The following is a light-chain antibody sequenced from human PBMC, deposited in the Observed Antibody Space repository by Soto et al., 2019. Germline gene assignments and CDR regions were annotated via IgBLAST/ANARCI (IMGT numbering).Light chain of an antibody. CDR2: AAS. CDR1: QDITSA. Sequence: AIQLTQSPCSLSASVGDRVTITCRASQDITSALAWYQQKPGKAPNLLIYAASSLKSGVPSRFSGSGSGTDFTLTISSLQPEDFATYYCQQFNSYVITFGQGTRLETK. CDR3: QQFNSYVIT. J-gene: IGKJ5*01. V-gene: IGKV1-13*02.